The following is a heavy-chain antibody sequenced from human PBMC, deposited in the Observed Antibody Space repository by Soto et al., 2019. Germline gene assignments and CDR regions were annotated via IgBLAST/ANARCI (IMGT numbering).Heavy chain of an antibody. J-gene: IGHJ4*02. CDR2: IFYSGTT. CDR3: ARGVLY. Sequence: SETLSLTCTVSGRSISSGGFFWSWIRQPPGKGLEWIGNIFYSGTTYYNPSLKSRVTISVDTSKNQFSLKLSSVTAADTAVYFCARGVLYWGQGTLVTVS. V-gene: IGHV4-31*03. CDR1: GRSISSGGFF. D-gene: IGHD1-1*01.